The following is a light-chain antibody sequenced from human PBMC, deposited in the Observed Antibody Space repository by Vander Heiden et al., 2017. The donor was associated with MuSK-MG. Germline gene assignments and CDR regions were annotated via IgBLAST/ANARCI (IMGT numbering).Light chain of an antibody. CDR2: DAS. CDR1: QNLYTN. CDR3: QQYSNWPYT. J-gene: IGKJ2*01. V-gene: IGKV3-15*01. Sequence: EIVMTQSPAILSVSPGERATLSCTASQNLYTNLAWYQQKPGQAPGLLIHDASTRATGVPGRFSDHGSGTQFTLIISSLQSEDFAVYYCQQYSNWPYTFGQGTKLDIK.